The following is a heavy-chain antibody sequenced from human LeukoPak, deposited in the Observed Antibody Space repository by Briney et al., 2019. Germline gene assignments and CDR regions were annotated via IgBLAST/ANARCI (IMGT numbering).Heavy chain of an antibody. CDR3: AKDLCSSSYCYRVNYYYYSMDV. J-gene: IGHJ6*02. D-gene: IGHD2-2*01. Sequence: GGSLRLSCAASEFTFNKYGMHWVRQSPGKGLEWVALISYDGSTKYYTDSVKGRFTISKDNSKNTLYLQMDSLRAEDTAVYFCAKDLCSSSYCYRVNYYYYSMDVWGQGTTVTVSS. CDR2: ISYDGSTK. V-gene: IGHV3-30*18. CDR1: EFTFNKYG.